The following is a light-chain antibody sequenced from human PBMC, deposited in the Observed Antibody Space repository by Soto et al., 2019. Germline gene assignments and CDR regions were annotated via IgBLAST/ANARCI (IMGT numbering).Light chain of an antibody. CDR1: HTISSSY. CDR3: QQYVTPSTRT. Sequence: EIVLTQSPGTLSLSPGERATLSCRASHTISSSYLALYQQKPGQAPRILMYVISRRATGIPDKFSGSGSVTYFTLTITRLEPEDCAVYYCQQYVTPSTRTFGQGTKVAIK. J-gene: IGKJ1*01. CDR2: VIS. V-gene: IGKV3-20*01.